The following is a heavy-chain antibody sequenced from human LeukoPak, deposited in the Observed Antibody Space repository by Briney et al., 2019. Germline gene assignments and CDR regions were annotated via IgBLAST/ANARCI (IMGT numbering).Heavy chain of an antibody. CDR2: IRAYNGNT. Sequence: ASVKVSCKASGYTLTSYGISWVRQAPAQGLEWMGWIRAYNGNTNYAQKLQGRVYMTTDTSTSTAYMELRSLRSDDTAVYYCARVGHRYYDFWSGYRQYYFDYWGQGTLVTVSS. CDR3: ARVGHRYYDFWSGYRQYYFDY. J-gene: IGHJ4*02. D-gene: IGHD3-3*01. CDR1: GYTLTSYG. V-gene: IGHV1-18*01.